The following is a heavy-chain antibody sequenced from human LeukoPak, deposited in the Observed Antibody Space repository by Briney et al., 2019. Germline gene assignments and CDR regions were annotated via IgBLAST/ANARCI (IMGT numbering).Heavy chain of an antibody. CDR3: ARSRVPAGKYCSGGSCYGGFDY. J-gene: IGHJ4*02. D-gene: IGHD2-15*01. Sequence: ASVKVSCKASGYTFTSYGISWVRQAPGQGLEWMGWISAYNGNTNYAQKLQGRVTMTTDTSASTAYMELSSLRSEDTAVYYCARSRVPAGKYCSGGSCYGGFDYWGQGTLVTVSS. CDR1: GYTFTSYG. V-gene: IGHV1-18*01. CDR2: ISAYNGNT.